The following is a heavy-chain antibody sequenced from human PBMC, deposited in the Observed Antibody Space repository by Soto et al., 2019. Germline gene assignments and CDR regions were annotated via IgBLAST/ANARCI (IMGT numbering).Heavy chain of an antibody. CDR3: AKRWRSAVEY. Sequence: EVQLLESEGGLVQPGGSLRLSCVASGFTFITSVMSWVRQTPGKGLEWVSTISRAANSTYYADSVQGRFIISRDNSKNTVYLQMNSLRDEDTAVYYCAKRWRSAVEYWGQGTLVTVSS. D-gene: IGHD6-19*01. CDR1: GFTFITSV. V-gene: IGHV3-23*01. CDR2: ISRAANST. J-gene: IGHJ4*02.